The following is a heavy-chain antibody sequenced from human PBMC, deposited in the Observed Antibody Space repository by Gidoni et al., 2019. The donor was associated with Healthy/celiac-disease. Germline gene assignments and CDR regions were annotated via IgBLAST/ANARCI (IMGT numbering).Heavy chain of an antibody. CDR3: ARVPGYCTNGVCYKRGRFDY. CDR2: INHSGST. V-gene: IGHV4-34*01. Sequence: QVQLQQWGAGLLKPSETLSLTCAVYGGSFSGYYWSWIRQPPGKGLEWIGEINHSGSTNYNPSLKSRVTISVDTSKNQFSLKLSSVTAADTAVYYCARVPGYCTNGVCYKRGRFDYWGQGTLVTVSS. CDR1: GGSFSGYY. D-gene: IGHD2-8*01. J-gene: IGHJ4*02.